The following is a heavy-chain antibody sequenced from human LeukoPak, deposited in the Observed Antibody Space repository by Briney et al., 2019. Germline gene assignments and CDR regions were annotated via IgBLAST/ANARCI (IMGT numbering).Heavy chain of an antibody. J-gene: IGHJ3*02. CDR2: ISSSGSTI. D-gene: IGHD3-10*01. CDR3: ARDPRRQRTYGSGSYDAFDI. V-gene: IGHV3-11*04. Sequence: PGGSLRLSCAASGFTFSDYYMSWIRQAPGKGLEWVSYISSSGSTIYYADSVKGRFTISRDNAKNSLYLQMNSLRAEDTAVYYCARDPRRQRTYGSGSYDAFDIWGQGTMVTVSS. CDR1: GFTFSDYY.